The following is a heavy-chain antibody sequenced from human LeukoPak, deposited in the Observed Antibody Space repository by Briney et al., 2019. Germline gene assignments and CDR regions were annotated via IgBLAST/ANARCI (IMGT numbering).Heavy chain of an antibody. CDR1: GFSFRSYA. Sequence: GGSLRLSCAASGFSFRSYAMSWVRQAPGKGLEWVSSIGAAFSTYCADSVEGRFTISRDNSKNTLHLQMNSLRAEDTAVYYCAPTTKALAVADSPVPMWGHWGQGTPVTVSS. J-gene: IGHJ4*02. CDR2: IGAAFST. V-gene: IGHV3-23*01. CDR3: APTTKALAVADSPVPMWGH. D-gene: IGHD6-19*01.